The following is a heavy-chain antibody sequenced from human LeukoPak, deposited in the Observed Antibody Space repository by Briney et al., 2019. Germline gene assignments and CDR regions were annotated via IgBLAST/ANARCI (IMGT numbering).Heavy chain of an antibody. D-gene: IGHD2-15*01. CDR2: IIPILGIA. V-gene: IGHV1-69*04. CDR3: ARGPVVVVTYFDY. CDR1: GGTFSSYA. Sequence: ASVKVSCKASGGTFSSYAINWVRQAPGQGLEWMGRIIPILGIANYAQKFQGRVTITADKSTSTAYMELSSLRSEDTAVYYCARGPVVVVTYFDYWGQGTLVTVSS. J-gene: IGHJ4*02.